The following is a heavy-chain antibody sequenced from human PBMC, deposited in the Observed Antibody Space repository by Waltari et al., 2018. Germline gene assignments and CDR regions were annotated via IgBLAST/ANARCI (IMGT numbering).Heavy chain of an antibody. CDR3: ARSRLEWLFDFDY. V-gene: IGHV4-39*07. J-gene: IGHJ4*02. Sequence: QLQLQESGPGLVKPSETPSLTCTVSGGSISSSSYYWGWIRQPPGKGLEWIGSIYYSGSTYYNPSLKSRVTISVDTSKNQFSLKLSSVTAADTAVYYCARSRLEWLFDFDYWGQGTLVTVSS. D-gene: IGHD3-3*01. CDR1: GGSISSSSYY. CDR2: IYYSGST.